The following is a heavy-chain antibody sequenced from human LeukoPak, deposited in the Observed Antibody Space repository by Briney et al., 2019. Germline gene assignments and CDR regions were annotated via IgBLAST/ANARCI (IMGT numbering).Heavy chain of an antibody. Sequence: GRSLRLSCAASGFTFSSYAMSWVRQAPGKRLEWVSAISGSGGSTYYADSVKGRFTISRDNSKNTLYLQMNSLRAEDTAVYYCAKLTRYYYDSSGYTYFQHWGQGTLVTVSS. CDR3: AKLTRYYYDSSGYTYFQH. D-gene: IGHD3-22*01. V-gene: IGHV3-23*01. J-gene: IGHJ1*01. CDR1: GFTFSSYA. CDR2: ISGSGGST.